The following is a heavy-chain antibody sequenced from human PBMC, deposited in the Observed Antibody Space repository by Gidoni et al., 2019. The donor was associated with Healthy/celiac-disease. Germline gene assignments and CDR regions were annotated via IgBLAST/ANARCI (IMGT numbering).Heavy chain of an antibody. Sequence: QVQLVESGGGVVQPGRSLRLSCAASGFTFSSYGMHWVRQAPGKGLEWVAVISYDGSNKYYADSVKGRFTISRDNSKNTLYLQMNSLRAEDTAVYYCAKELGYGSWGQGTLVTVSS. V-gene: IGHV3-30*18. CDR2: ISYDGSNK. CDR1: GFTFSSYG. D-gene: IGHD1-1*01. J-gene: IGHJ5*02. CDR3: AKELGYGS.